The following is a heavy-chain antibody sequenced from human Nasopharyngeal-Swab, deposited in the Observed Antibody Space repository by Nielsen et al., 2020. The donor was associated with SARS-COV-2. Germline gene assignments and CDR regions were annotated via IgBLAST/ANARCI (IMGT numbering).Heavy chain of an antibody. D-gene: IGHD1-26*01. CDR2: IYYSGST. CDR3: ARVLSGSYYWGGGFWFDP. V-gene: IGHV4-59*13. CDR1: GGSISSYY. Sequence: SETLSITCNVPGGSISSYYWSWIRQPPGKGLDWIGDIYYSGSTNYIPSLKTRVTISVDTSKNHFSLKLSSVTAADTAVYFCARVLSGSYYWGGGFWFDPWGQGILVTVSS. J-gene: IGHJ5*02.